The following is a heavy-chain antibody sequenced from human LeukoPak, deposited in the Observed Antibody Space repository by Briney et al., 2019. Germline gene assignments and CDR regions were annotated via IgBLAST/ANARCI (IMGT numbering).Heavy chain of an antibody. Sequence: SETLSLTCTVSGGSISSYYWSWIRQPPGKGLELIGYSCYSGSTNYNPSLKSRVTISVDTSKNQVPLQLSSVPAAATAAYYCASINSGSSTLSYFAYWGQGTLVTVSS. CDR1: GGSISSYY. V-gene: IGHV4-59*08. D-gene: IGHD1-26*01. J-gene: IGHJ4*02. CDR2: SCYSGST. CDR3: ASINSGSSTLSYFAY.